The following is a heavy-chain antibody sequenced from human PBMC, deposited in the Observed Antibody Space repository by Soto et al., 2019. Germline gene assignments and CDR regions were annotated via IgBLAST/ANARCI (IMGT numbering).Heavy chain of an antibody. D-gene: IGHD2-21*01. J-gene: IGHJ6*02. V-gene: IGHV1-46*01. CDR3: ARKVMRKHTHGPDTDRGMDV. Sequence: GXAVKVSCNASGYPFTNYYMHWVRQAPGQGLEWMGIINPSGGSTSYAQKFQGRVTMTRDTSTSTVYMELSSLRSEDTAVYYCARKVMRKHTHGPDTDRGMDVWGQGTTVTVSS. CDR2: INPSGGST. CDR1: GYPFTNYY.